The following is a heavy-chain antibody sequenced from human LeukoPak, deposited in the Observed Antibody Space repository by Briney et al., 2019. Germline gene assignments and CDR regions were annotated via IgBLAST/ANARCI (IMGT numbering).Heavy chain of an antibody. Sequence: PGGSLRLSCAVSGFTFSSYAMSWVRQAPGKGLEWVSAISGSGGSTYYADSVKGRFTISRDNSKNTLYLQMNSLRAEDTAVYYCAKGNGYSYSHFDYCGQGTLVTVSS. D-gene: IGHD5-18*01. CDR1: GFTFSSYA. J-gene: IGHJ4*02. CDR2: ISGSGGST. V-gene: IGHV3-23*01. CDR3: AKGNGYSYSHFDY.